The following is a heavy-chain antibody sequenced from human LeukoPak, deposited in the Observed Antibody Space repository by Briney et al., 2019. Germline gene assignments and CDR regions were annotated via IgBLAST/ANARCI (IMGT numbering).Heavy chain of an antibody. Sequence: GGALRLSCAASGFTFSSYALSWVRQAPGKGLEWVSAIGGSGDNRYYADSAKGRFTISRDNSKNTLYLEMNSLRVEDTAVYYCAKCRSESIAAAGNHWGQGTLVTVSS. CDR1: GFTFSSYA. V-gene: IGHV3-23*01. CDR2: IGGSGDNR. J-gene: IGHJ4*02. D-gene: IGHD6-13*01. CDR3: AKCRSESIAAAGNH.